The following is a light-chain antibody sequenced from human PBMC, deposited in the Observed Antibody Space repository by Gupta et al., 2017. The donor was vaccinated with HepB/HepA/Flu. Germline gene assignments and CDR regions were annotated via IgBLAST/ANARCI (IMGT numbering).Light chain of an antibody. J-gene: IGLJ3*02. CDR3: SSYTSSSTPNWV. CDR1: SSDVGGYNY. CDR2: DVS. V-gene: IGLV2-14*03. Sequence: QSALTQPASVSGSPGQPITISCTGTSSDVGGYNYVSWYQQHPGKAPKLMIYDVSNRPSGFSNRFSGSKSGNTASLTISGLQAEDEADYYCSSYTSSSTPNWVFGGGTKLTVL.